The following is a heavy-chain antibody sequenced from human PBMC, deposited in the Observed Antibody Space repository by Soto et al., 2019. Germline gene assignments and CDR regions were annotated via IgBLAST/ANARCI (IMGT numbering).Heavy chain of an antibody. CDR1: GYTFTGYY. CDR3: AREVSGSYYAFDY. Sequence: QVQLVQSGAEVKKPGASVKVSCKASGYTFTGYYMHWVRQAPGQGLEWMGWINPNSGGTNYAQKFQGWVTMTRDTSIGTAYMELSRLRSDDTAVYYCAREVSGSYYAFDYWGQGTLVTVSS. V-gene: IGHV1-2*04. CDR2: INPNSGGT. D-gene: IGHD1-26*01. J-gene: IGHJ4*02.